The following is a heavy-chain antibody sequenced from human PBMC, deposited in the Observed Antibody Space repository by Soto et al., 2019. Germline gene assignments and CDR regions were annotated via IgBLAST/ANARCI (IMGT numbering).Heavy chain of an antibody. CDR3: ARALSGSGSYYNFYYYGMDV. CDR2: INSDGSST. J-gene: IGHJ6*02. Sequence: PGGSLRLSCAASGFTFSSYWMHWVRQAPGKGLVWVSRINSDGSSTSYADSVKGRFTISRDNAKNTLYLQMNSLRAEDTAVYYCARALSGSGSYYNFYYYGMDVWGQGTTVTVSS. V-gene: IGHV3-74*01. D-gene: IGHD3-10*01. CDR1: GFTFSSYW.